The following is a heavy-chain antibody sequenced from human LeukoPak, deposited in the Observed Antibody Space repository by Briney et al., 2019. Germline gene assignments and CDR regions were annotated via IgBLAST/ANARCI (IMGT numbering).Heavy chain of an antibody. CDR2: INPNSGGT. Sequence: GASVKVSCKASGYTFTGYYMHWVRQAPGQGLEWMGWINPNSGGTNYAQKFQGWVTMTRDTSISTAYMELSRLRSDDTAVYYCARDLRIGDYYDSSASDAFDIWGQGTMVTVSS. J-gene: IGHJ3*02. CDR3: ARDLRIGDYYDSSASDAFDI. D-gene: IGHD3-22*01. V-gene: IGHV1-2*04. CDR1: GYTFTGYY.